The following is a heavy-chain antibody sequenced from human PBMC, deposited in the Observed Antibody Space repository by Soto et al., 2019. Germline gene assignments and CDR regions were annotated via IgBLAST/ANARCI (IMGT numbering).Heavy chain of an antibody. CDR1: GYTLTELS. J-gene: IGHJ5*02. CDR3: ATGDILTGYRYLGFDP. V-gene: IGHV1-24*01. Sequence: GSSVKVSCKVSGYTLTELSMHWVRQAPGKGLEWMGGFDPEDGETIYAQKFQGRVTMTEDTSTDTAYMELSSLRSEDTAVYYCATGDILTGYRYLGFDPWGQGTLVTVSS. D-gene: IGHD3-9*01. CDR2: FDPEDGET.